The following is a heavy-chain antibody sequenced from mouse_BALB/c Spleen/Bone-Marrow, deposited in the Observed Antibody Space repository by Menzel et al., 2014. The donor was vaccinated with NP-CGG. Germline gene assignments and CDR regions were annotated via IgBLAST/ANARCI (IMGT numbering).Heavy chain of an antibody. J-gene: IGHJ2*01. Sequence: EVMLEESGPELVKPGASVKISCKASGYSFTGYFMNWVMQSHGKSLEWIGRINPYNGDTFYNQKFKGKATLTVDKSSSTAHTELRRLASQDSAVYYVAKSGYYGSGYFDYWDQKTTLTVS. CDR2: INPYNGDT. D-gene: IGHD1-1*01. V-gene: IGHV1-20*02. CDR3: AKSGYYGSGYFDY. CDR1: GYSFTGYF.